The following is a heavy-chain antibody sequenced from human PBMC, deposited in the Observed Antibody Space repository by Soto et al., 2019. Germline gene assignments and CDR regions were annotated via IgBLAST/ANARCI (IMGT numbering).Heavy chain of an antibody. CDR2: MNPNSGRT. D-gene: IGHD6-19*01. CDR1: GYTFTDYD. J-gene: IGHJ4*02. Sequence: QVQLVQSGAEVRKPGASVKVSCKTSGYTFTDYDINWVRQALGQGLEWVGRMNPNSGRTDYAQKLEGRVTMTRDISIGTAYMELSSLGYDDTAVYFCSTWGRNGWYTGFFWGQGTLVTVSS. V-gene: IGHV1-8*02. CDR3: STWGRNGWYTGFF.